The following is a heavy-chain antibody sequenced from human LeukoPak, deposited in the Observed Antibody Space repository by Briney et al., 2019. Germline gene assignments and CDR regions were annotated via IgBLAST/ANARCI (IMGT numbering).Heavy chain of an antibody. V-gene: IGHV4-59*08. CDR2: IHSSGTT. Sequence: PSETLSLTCTVSGGSISGYYWSCTRQPPGQGLEWIGYIHSSGTTLYNPSLRGRVTMSVDTSRNQFSLKLTSVTAADAAVYYCARHDPVPLYQRGMDVWGQGTTVTVSS. CDR3: ARHDPVPLYQRGMDV. J-gene: IGHJ6*02. CDR1: GGSISGYY. D-gene: IGHD2-15*01.